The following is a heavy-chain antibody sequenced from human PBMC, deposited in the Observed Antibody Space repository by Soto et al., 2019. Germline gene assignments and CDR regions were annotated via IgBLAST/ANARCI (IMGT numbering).Heavy chain of an antibody. CDR2: ISAYNGNT. CDR1: GYTFTSYA. D-gene: IGHD3-22*01. V-gene: IGHV1-18*01. Sequence: ASVKVSCKASGYTFTSYAMHWVRQAPGQGLEWMGWISAYNGNTNYAQKLQGRVTMTTDTSTSTAYMELRSLRSDDTAVYYCARGYYYDSSASGAFDIWGQGTMVTVSS. J-gene: IGHJ3*02. CDR3: ARGYYYDSSASGAFDI.